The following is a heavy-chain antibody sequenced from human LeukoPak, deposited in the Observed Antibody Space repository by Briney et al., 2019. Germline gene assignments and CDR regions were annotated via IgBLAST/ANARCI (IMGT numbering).Heavy chain of an antibody. CDR2: INSDGSST. D-gene: IGHD3-22*01. J-gene: IGHJ4*02. CDR1: GFTFSSYW. V-gene: IGHV3-74*01. CDR3: AKEGGRLVVADFFDY. Sequence: GGSLRLSCAASGFTFSSYWMHWVRQAPRKGLVWVSRINSDGSSTSYADSVKGRFTISRDTSTNTLYVEVNSLRVEDTAVYYCAKEGGRLVVADFFDYWGQGTLVSVSS.